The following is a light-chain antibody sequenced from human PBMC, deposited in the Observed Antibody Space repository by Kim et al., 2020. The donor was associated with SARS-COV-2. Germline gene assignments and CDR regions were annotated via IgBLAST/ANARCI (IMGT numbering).Light chain of an antibody. CDR1: SSDVDGYNY. J-gene: IGLJ2*01. V-gene: IGLV2-14*03. CDR2: DVS. CDR3: SSYTSSSTV. Sequence: RRSITISCTGTSSDVDGYNYVSWYQQHPGKAPKLMIYDVSNRPSGVSNRFSGSKSGNTASLTISGLQAEDEADYYCSSYTSSSTVFGGGTQLTVL.